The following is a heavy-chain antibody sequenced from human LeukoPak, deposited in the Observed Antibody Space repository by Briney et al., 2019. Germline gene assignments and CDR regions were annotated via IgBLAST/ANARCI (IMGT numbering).Heavy chain of an antibody. CDR2: INPNSGGT. Sequence: GASVKLSCKASGYTFTGYYMHWVRQAPGQGLEWMGWINPNSGGTNYAQKFQGRVTMTRHTSISTAYMELSRLRSDDTAVYYCARDFSGCFDYWGQGTLVTVSS. CDR3: ARDFSGCFDY. CDR1: GYTFTGYY. V-gene: IGHV1-2*02. D-gene: IGHD6-19*01. J-gene: IGHJ4*02.